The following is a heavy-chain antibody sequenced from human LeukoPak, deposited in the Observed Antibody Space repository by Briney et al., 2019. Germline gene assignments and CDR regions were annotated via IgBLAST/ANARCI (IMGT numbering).Heavy chain of an antibody. J-gene: IGHJ4*02. D-gene: IGHD3-10*01. CDR1: GFTFSSYA. V-gene: IGHV3-23*01. CDR2: ISSSGGDT. Sequence: PGGSLRLSCAASGFTFSSYAMSWVRQAPGKGLEWFSGISSSGGDTYYADSVKGRFTISRDNSKDTLYLQMNSLRAEDTAVYYCAKLWSFYFGTGSYGIDYWGQGTLVTVSS. CDR3: AKLWSFYFGTGSYGIDY.